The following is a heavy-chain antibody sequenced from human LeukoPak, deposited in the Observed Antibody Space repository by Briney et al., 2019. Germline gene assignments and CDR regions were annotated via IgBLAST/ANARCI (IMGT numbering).Heavy chain of an antibody. Sequence: GGSLRLSCAASGFTFSSYSMNWVRQAPGKGLEWVSSISSSSYIYYADSVKGQFTISRDNAKNSLYLQMNSLRAEDTAVYYCARDYCGGDCYSRRNWFDPWGQGTLVTVS. V-gene: IGHV3-21*01. CDR2: ISSSSYI. CDR3: ARDYCGGDCYSRRNWFDP. J-gene: IGHJ5*02. D-gene: IGHD2-21*01. CDR1: GFTFSSYS.